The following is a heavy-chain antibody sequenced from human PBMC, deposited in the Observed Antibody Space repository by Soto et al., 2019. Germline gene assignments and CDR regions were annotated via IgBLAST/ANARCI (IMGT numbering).Heavy chain of an antibody. J-gene: IGHJ6*03. CDR3: AKDFRSAYDPYMDV. V-gene: IGHV3-30*18. D-gene: IGHD5-12*01. Sequence: HPGGSLRLSCAASGFIFSNYGMHWVRQAPGKRLEWVAIISYDGTNKYYADSVKGRFTISRDNSKNTLYPEMNSLRSEDTAVYYCAKDFRSAYDPYMDVWDKGTTVTVSS. CDR2: ISYDGTNK. CDR1: GFIFSNYG.